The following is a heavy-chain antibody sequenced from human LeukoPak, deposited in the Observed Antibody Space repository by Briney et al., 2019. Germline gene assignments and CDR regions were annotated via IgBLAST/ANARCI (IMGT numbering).Heavy chain of an antibody. J-gene: IGHJ4*02. CDR3: AKELSSSWYCPDY. CDR1: GFTFSSYG. Sequence: PGRSLRLSCAASGFTFSSYGMHWVRQAPGKGLEWVAVIWYDGSNKYYADSVKGRFTISRDNSKNTLYLQMNSLRAEDTAVYYCAKELSSSWYCPDYWGQGTLVTVSS. V-gene: IGHV3-33*06. D-gene: IGHD6-13*01. CDR2: IWYDGSNK.